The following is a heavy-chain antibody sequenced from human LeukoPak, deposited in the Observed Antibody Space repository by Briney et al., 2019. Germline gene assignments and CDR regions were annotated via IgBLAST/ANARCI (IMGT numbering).Heavy chain of an antibody. Sequence: GASVKVSCKVSGYTLTELSMHWVRQAPGKGLEWMGGFDPEDGETIYAQKFQGRVTMTEDTSTDTAYMELSSLRSEDTAVYYCATVYRCSGGSCYSLYYYGMDVWGQGTTVTVSS. CDR2: FDPEDGET. D-gene: IGHD2-15*01. V-gene: IGHV1-24*01. CDR1: GYTLTELS. CDR3: ATVYRCSGGSCYSLYYYGMDV. J-gene: IGHJ6*02.